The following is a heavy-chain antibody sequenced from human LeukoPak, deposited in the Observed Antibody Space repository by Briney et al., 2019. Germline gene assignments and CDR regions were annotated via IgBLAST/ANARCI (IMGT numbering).Heavy chain of an antibody. CDR2: ISSSGSTI. CDR1: GFTFSSYE. CDR3: ARDRPAVPTAIPFDY. V-gene: IGHV3-48*03. D-gene: IGHD2-2*01. J-gene: IGHJ4*02. Sequence: GGSLRLSCAASGFTFSSYEMNWVRQAPGKGLEWVSYISSSGSTIYYADSVKGRFTISRDNAKNSLYLQMNSLRAEDTAVYYCARDRPAVPTAIPFDYWGQGTLVTVSS.